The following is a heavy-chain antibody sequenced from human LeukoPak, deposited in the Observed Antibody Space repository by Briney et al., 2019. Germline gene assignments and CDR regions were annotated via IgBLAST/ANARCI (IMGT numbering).Heavy chain of an antibody. V-gene: IGHV4-39*01. J-gene: IGHJ4*02. CDR1: GGSISSSSYY. CDR2: IYYSGST. Sequence: SETLSLTCTVSGGSISSSSYYWGWIRQPPGKGLEWIGSIYYSGSTYYNPSPKSRVTISVDTSKNQFSLKLSSVTAADTAVYYCARAKEQWLVETSYWGQGTLVTVSS. CDR3: ARAKEQWLVETSY. D-gene: IGHD6-19*01.